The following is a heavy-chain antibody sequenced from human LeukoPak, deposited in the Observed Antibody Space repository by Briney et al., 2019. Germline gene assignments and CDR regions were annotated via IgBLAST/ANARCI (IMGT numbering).Heavy chain of an antibody. CDR2: IKQDGSEK. V-gene: IGHV3-7*01. Sequence: GGSLRLSCAASRFTFSSYAMNWVRQAPGKGLEWVANIKQDGSEKYYVDSVKGRFTISRDNAKNSLYLQMNSLRAEDTAVYYCAREIVDTAMVWDYFDYWGQGTLVTVSS. CDR3: AREIVDTAMVWDYFDY. CDR1: RFTFSSYA. D-gene: IGHD5-18*01. J-gene: IGHJ4*02.